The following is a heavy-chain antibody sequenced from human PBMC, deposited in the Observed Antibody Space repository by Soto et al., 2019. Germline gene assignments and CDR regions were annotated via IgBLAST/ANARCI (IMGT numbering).Heavy chain of an antibody. J-gene: IGHJ4*02. Sequence: SETLSLTCTVSGGSISSFYWSWIRQPPGKGLEWIGYISYSGNTNYNPSLKSRVTKSEGTSKNQFSLRLRSVTAADTAVYYCARDSGITGTFDYWGQGTLVTVSS. D-gene: IGHD1-20*01. CDR3: ARDSGITGTFDY. CDR2: ISYSGNT. CDR1: GGSISSFY. V-gene: IGHV4-59*01.